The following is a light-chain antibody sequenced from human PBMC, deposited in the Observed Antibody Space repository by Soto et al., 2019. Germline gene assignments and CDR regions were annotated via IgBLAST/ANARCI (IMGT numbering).Light chain of an antibody. J-gene: IGKJ1*01. CDR1: QGITNY. CDR2: AAS. Sequence: DIPMTQSPSSLSASVGDRVTITCRASQGITNYLAWYQQKPGKVPKLVIYAASTLQSGVPSRFSGSGSGTDFTLTISSLQPEDVATYYCQKYNSAPRTFGQGTKVEIK. V-gene: IGKV1-27*01. CDR3: QKYNSAPRT.